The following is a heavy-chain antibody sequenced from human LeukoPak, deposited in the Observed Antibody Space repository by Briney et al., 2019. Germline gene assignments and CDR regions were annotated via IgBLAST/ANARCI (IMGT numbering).Heavy chain of an antibody. CDR3: ARERVSIAARPAAFPDY. Sequence: GGSLRLSCAASGFTFSNYWMHWVRQAPGKGLEWVANIKQDGSEKYYVDSVKGRFTISRDNAKNSLYLQMNSLRAEDTAVYYCARERVSIAARPAAFPDYWGQGTLVTVSS. D-gene: IGHD6-6*01. V-gene: IGHV3-7*01. CDR1: GFTFSNYW. CDR2: IKQDGSEK. J-gene: IGHJ4*02.